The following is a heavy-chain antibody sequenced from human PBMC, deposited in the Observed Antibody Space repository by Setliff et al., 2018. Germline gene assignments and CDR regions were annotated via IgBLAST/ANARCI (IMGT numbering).Heavy chain of an antibody. J-gene: IGHJ3*02. CDR2: INANTGGT. D-gene: IGHD6-19*01. Sequence: ASVKVSCKASGYSFTGHYIHWVRQAPGQGLEWMGWINANTGGTREVQKFQGRVTMTRDTSIDTAYMEANRLTYDDTAVYYCARVGGYASAWHGIEAFDIWGQGTKVTVSS. CDR1: GYSFTGHY. V-gene: IGHV1-2*02. CDR3: ARVGGYASAWHGIEAFDI.